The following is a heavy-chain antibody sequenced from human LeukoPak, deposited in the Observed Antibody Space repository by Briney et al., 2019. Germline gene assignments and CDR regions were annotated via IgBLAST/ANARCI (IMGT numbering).Heavy chain of an antibody. V-gene: IGHV3-73*01. CDR3: TRRPGSVYGLDV. D-gene: IGHD2-15*01. Sequence: GGSLRLSCAASGFTFSGSDMHWVRQASGKGLEWLGRIRNKANSYATAYVATVTGRFTISRDDSKNTAYLQMNSLKTEDTAVYYCTRRPGSVYGLDVWGQGTTVTVSS. CDR1: GFTFSGSD. CDR2: IRNKANSYAT. J-gene: IGHJ6*02.